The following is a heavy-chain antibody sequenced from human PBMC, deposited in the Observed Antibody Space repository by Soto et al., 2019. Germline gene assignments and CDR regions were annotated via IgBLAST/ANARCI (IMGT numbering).Heavy chain of an antibody. J-gene: IGHJ4*02. CDR1: GYTFISKF. D-gene: IGHD3-3*01. Sequence: QVQLVQSGAEVKKPGASVKVSCKASGYTFISKFMHWVRQARGQGLEWMGVINPSAGSTIYAHKFQVRITMTSDTSTSTFYMELSSLTSEDTAVYYCTRDFGVPDDYWGQGTLVAVSS. V-gene: IGHV1-46*01. CDR2: INPSAGST. CDR3: TRDFGVPDDY.